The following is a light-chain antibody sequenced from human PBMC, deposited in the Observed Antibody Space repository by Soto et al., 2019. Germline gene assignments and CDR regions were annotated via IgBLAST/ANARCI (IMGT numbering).Light chain of an antibody. CDR3: EQHYSYPGT. Sequence: DIQRAQYPSSLSACCGNRVTMTVRASQSVSIDLNWYQQKPGKAPELLIYAASDLQSGVPSRFRGSGSGTEFTLTISSLQPEDFAPYYCEQHYSYPGTFAQGTKVDIK. J-gene: IGKJ1*01. CDR1: QSVSID. V-gene: IGKV1-39*01. CDR2: AAS.